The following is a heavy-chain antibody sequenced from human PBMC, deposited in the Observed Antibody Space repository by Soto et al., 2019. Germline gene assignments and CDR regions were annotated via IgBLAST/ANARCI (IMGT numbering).Heavy chain of an antibody. CDR1: GFTFSSYD. D-gene: IGHD4-4*01. J-gene: IGHJ6*02. CDR3: ARGGSNYYYYGMDV. V-gene: IGHV3-13*01. CDR2: IGTAGDT. Sequence: GGSLRLSCAASGFTFSSYDMHWVRQATGKGLEWVSAIGTAGDTYYPGSVKGRFTISRENAKNSLYLQMNSLRAEDTAVYYCARGGSNYYYYGMDVWGQGTTVTVSS.